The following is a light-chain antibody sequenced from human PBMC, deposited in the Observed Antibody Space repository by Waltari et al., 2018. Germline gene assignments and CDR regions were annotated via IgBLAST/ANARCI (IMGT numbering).Light chain of an antibody. V-gene: IGLV2-14*03. Sequence: QSALTQPASVSGSPGQSLTLPSTGTRTDIGGYHLVSSYQHYPGEAPKVVIYDVNSRPSGVSNRFSGSKSGNTASLTISGLQAEDEADYYCNSHSSSDTPSVFGGGTKLTVL. CDR1: RTDIGGYHL. CDR3: NSHSSSDTPSV. CDR2: DVN. J-gene: IGLJ3*02.